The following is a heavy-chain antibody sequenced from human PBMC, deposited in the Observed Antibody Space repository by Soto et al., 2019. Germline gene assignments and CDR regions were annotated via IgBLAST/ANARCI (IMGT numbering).Heavy chain of an antibody. Sequence: GGSLRLSCAASGFTFSSYGMHWVRQAPGKGLEWVAVIWYDGSNKYYADSVKGRFTISRDNSKNTLYLQMNSLRAEDTAVYYCARDRQLHMTTFWFDPWGQGTLVTVSS. V-gene: IGHV3-33*01. CDR3: ARDRQLHMTTFWFDP. CDR1: GFTFSSYG. J-gene: IGHJ5*02. CDR2: IWYDGSNK. D-gene: IGHD4-4*01.